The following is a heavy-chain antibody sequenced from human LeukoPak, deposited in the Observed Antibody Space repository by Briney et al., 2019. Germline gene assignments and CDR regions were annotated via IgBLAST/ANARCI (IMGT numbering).Heavy chain of an antibody. D-gene: IGHD3-10*01. CDR3: ARHLWFGELSSLDY. CDR2: VKQDGSAT. CDR1: GFTFSTYW. J-gene: IGHJ4*02. V-gene: IGHV3-7*01. Sequence: PGGSLRLSCIASGFTFSTYWMSWVRQAPGKGLEWVANVKQDGSATYYVDSVKGRFTISRDNAKNSLYLQMNSLRDEDTAVYYCARHLWFGELSSLDYWGQGTLVTASS.